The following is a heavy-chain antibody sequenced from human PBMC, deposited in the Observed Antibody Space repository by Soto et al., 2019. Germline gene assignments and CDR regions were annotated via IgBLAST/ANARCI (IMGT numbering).Heavy chain of an antibody. J-gene: IGHJ4*02. D-gene: IGHD3-9*01. Sequence: GASVKVSCKVSGYTLTELSMHWVRQAPGKGLEWMGGFDPEDGETIYAQKFQGRVTMTEDTSTDTAYMELSSLRSEDTAVYYCATLRGAVVYDILPGYYRVLRDYWGQGTLVTVSS. V-gene: IGHV1-24*01. CDR3: ATLRGAVVYDILPGYYRVLRDY. CDR1: GYTLTELS. CDR2: FDPEDGET.